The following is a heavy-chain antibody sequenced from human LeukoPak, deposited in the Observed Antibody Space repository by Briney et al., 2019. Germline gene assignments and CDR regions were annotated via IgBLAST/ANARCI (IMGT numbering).Heavy chain of an antibody. CDR1: GFTFSSYA. Sequence: GGSLRLSCAASGFTFSSYAMHWVRQAPGKGLEWVAVISYDGSNKYYADSVKGRFTIFRDNSKNTLYLQMTSLRAEDTAMYYCATPLDYYDSSGFHQGGDWGQGTLVTVSS. CDR3: ATPLDYYDSSGFHQGGD. CDR2: ISYDGSNK. V-gene: IGHV3-30*04. D-gene: IGHD3-22*01. J-gene: IGHJ4*02.